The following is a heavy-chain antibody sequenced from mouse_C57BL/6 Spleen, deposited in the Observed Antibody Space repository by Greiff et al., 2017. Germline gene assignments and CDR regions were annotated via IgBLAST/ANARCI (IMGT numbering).Heavy chain of an antibody. D-gene: IGHD1-1*01. J-gene: IGHJ2*01. V-gene: IGHV1-9*01. CDR1: GYTFTGYW. CDR2: ILPGSGSP. CDR3: ARSRDSYGSSPYYFDY. Sequence: QVQLQQSGAELMKPGASVKLSCKATGYTFTGYWIEWVKQRPGPGLAWIGEILPGSGSPNYNEKFKGKATFTADTSSNPAYMQLSSLTTEDSAIYYGARSRDSYGSSPYYFDYRGQGTTLTVSS.